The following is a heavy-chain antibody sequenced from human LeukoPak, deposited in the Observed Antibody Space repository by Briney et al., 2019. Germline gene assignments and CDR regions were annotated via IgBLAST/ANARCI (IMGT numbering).Heavy chain of an antibody. CDR1: GFTFSSYA. Sequence: GGSLRLSCAASGFTFSSYAMSWVRQAPGKGLEWVSAISGSGGSTYYADSVKGRFTISRDNAKNSLYLQMNSLRAEDTAVYYSATGRGSRNSSGTFDYWGQGTLVTVSS. D-gene: IGHD6-19*01. CDR2: ISGSGGST. V-gene: IGHV3-23*01. J-gene: IGHJ4*02. CDR3: ATGRGSRNSSGTFDY.